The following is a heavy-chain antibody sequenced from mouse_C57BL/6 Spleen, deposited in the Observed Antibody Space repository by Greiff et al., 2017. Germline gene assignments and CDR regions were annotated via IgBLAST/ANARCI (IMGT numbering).Heavy chain of an antibody. Sequence: EVQLQQSGPELVKPGASVKISCKASGYTFTDYYMNWVKQSHGKSLEWIGDINPNNGGTSYNQKFKGKATLTVDKSSSTAYMELRSLTSEDSAVYYCAYYYGSSWYFGVWGTGTTVTVSS. CDR3: AYYYGSSWYFGV. D-gene: IGHD1-1*01. J-gene: IGHJ1*03. CDR2: INPNNGGT. CDR1: GYTFTDYY. V-gene: IGHV1-26*01.